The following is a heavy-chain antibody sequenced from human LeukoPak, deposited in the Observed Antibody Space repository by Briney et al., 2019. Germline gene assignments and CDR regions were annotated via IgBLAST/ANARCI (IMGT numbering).Heavy chain of an antibody. J-gene: IGHJ6*02. D-gene: IGHD6-13*01. CDR3: ARDLVPSAGGYYYYGMDV. CDR2: ISSSGSTI. V-gene: IGHV3-48*03. CDR1: GFTFSSYE. Sequence: GGSLRLSCVASGFTFSSYEMNWVRQAPGKGLEWVSYISSSGSTIYYADSVKGRFTISRDNAKNSLYLQMNSLRAEDTAVYYCARDLVPSAGGYYYYGMDVWGQGTTVTVSS.